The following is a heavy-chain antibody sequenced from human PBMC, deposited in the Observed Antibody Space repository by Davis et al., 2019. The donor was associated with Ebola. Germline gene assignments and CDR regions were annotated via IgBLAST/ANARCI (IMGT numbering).Heavy chain of an antibody. CDR1: GYTFTSYG. V-gene: IGHV1-2*02. CDR2: INPNSGGT. J-gene: IGHJ6*02. D-gene: IGHD4-23*01. Sequence: ASVKVSCKASGYTFTSYGISWVRQAPGQGLEWMGWINPNSGGTNYAQKFQGRVTMTRDTSISTAYMELSRLRSDDTAVYYCATHSKTPPACMDVWGQGTTVTVSS. CDR3: ATHSKTPPACMDV.